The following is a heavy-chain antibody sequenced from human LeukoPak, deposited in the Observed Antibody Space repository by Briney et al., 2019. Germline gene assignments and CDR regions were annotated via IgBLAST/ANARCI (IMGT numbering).Heavy chain of an antibody. D-gene: IGHD1-26*01. V-gene: IGHV3-23*01. J-gene: IGHJ5*02. CDR3: AKGYSSFDP. CDR2: ISGSGDST. CDR1: GFTFSITA. Sequence: AGGSLRLSCAASGFTFSITAMSWVRQAPGKGLEWVSAISGSGDSTYYADSVKGRFTISRDNSKNTLYLQMNSLRAEDMAVYYCAKGYSSFDPWGQGTLVTVSS.